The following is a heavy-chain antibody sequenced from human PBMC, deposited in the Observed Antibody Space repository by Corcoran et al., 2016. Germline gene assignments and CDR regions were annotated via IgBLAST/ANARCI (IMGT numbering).Heavy chain of an antibody. J-gene: IGHJ4*02. CDR2: ISSSSSYI. Sequence: EVQLVESGGGLVKPGGSLRLSCAASGFTFSSYSMNWVRQAPGKGLEWVSSISSSSSYIYYADSVKGRFTISRDNAKNSLYLQMNSLRAEDTAVYYCARVGGWGPLNYYDSSGATTGPGYWGQGTLVTVSS. CDR3: ARVGGWGPLNYYDSSGATTGPGY. D-gene: IGHD3-22*01. V-gene: IGHV3-21*01. CDR1: GFTFSSYS.